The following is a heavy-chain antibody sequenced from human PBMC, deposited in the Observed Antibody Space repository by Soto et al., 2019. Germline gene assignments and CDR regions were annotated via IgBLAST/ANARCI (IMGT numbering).Heavy chain of an antibody. CDR2: INPRGGST. Sequence: QVQLVQSGSEVMKPGASVRVSCKTSGYTFSSYYLHWVRQAPGQGLEWMGIINPRGGSTSYAQKFQGRVTMTRDTSTRTVYMELSSLRSEDTAVYYCARGNTYGSVNYAKIDTWCQGTLVTVSS. CDR3: ARGNTYGSVNYAKIDT. CDR1: GYTFSSYY. D-gene: IGHD3-10*01. J-gene: IGHJ5*02. V-gene: IGHV1-46*01.